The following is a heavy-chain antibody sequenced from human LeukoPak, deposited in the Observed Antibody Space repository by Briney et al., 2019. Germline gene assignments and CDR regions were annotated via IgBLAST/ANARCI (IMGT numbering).Heavy chain of an antibody. CDR2: INGDGRDT. D-gene: IGHD3-10*01. V-gene: IGHV3-7*01. Sequence: AGSLRLSCAASDFAFSSYWMNWVRQAPGKGLEWVANINGDGRDTYYVGSVRGRFTISRDNAGNSLYLQMHNLRGDDTAVYYCARGVSSAIDWWGQGTLVTVSS. CDR3: ARGVSSAIDW. CDR1: DFAFSSYW. J-gene: IGHJ4*02.